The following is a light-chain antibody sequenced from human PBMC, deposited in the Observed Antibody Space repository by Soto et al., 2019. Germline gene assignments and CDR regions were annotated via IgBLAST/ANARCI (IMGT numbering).Light chain of an antibody. CDR3: QHYTELPLT. Sequence: EIVMTQSPATLSVSPGERATLSCRASQSVSNNLAWYQQKPGQAPRLLIYHASTGDPGIPARFSGSGSGTELTLPISSVQSEDSAVYYCQHYTELPLTFGGGTKVEIK. V-gene: IGKV3-15*01. J-gene: IGKJ4*01. CDR2: HAS. CDR1: QSVSNN.